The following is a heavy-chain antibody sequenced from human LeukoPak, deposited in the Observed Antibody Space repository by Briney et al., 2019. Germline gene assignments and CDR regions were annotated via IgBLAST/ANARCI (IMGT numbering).Heavy chain of an antibody. Sequence: GGSLRLSCAASGVTFSSYEMNWVRQAPGRGLEWVSYISSSGSTIYYADSVKGRFTISRDNVKNSLYLQMNSLRAEDTAVYYCARTYYYDSSGFFDYWGQGTLVTVSS. V-gene: IGHV3-48*03. CDR1: GVTFSSYE. J-gene: IGHJ4*02. CDR3: ARTYYYDSSGFFDY. D-gene: IGHD3-22*01. CDR2: ISSSGSTI.